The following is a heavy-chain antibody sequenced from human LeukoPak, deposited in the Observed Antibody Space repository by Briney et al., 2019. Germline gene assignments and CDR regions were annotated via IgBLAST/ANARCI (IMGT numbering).Heavy chain of an antibody. V-gene: IGHV3-23*01. D-gene: IGHD6-19*01. CDR1: GFTFSSYA. Sequence: GGSLRLSCAASGFTFSSYAMTWVRQAPGKGLEWVSTISASGGNTYYADSVKGRFTISRDNSKNTLFLQMNSLRAEDTAVYYCARDRGSSGWYEFDYWGQGTLVTVSS. CDR3: ARDRGSSGWYEFDY. CDR2: ISASGGNT. J-gene: IGHJ4*02.